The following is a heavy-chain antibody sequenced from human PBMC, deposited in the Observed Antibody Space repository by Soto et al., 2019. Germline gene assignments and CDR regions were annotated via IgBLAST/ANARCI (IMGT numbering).Heavy chain of an antibody. D-gene: IGHD2-2*01. CDR2: IDPSNSLT. Sequence: GESLKISCQVFGYTFTSYWITWVRQMPGKGLEWMGRIDPSNSLTDYNPSFEGNVILSVDLYVSTAYLQWSSLKASDTAMYYCARRYCSSTSCPFTGMDVWGQGTTVTVS. V-gene: IGHV5-10-1*01. CDR3: ARRYCSSTSCPFTGMDV. J-gene: IGHJ6*02. CDR1: GYTFTSYW.